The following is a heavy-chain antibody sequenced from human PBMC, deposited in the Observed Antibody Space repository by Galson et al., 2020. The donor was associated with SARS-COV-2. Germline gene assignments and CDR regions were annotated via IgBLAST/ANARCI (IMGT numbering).Heavy chain of an antibody. Sequence: GESLKLSCAASGFTFNNNGMHWVRQAPGKGLEWVAVISSDGYNENYVDSVKGRFAISRDNSKNTLFLQMNSLRADDTAVYYCAKARDLFSDWYFDFWGRGTQVTVSS. CDR3: AKARDLFSDWYFDF. D-gene: IGHD6-19*01. CDR2: ISSDGYNE. V-gene: IGHV3-30*18. CDR1: GFTFNNNG. J-gene: IGHJ2*01.